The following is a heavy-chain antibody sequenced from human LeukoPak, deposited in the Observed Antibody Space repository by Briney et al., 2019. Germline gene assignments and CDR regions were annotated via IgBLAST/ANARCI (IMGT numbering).Heavy chain of an antibody. Sequence: PSETLSLTCTVSGASISTSTYYWSWIRQPPGKGLEWIGYIHNSGSTTYIPSLKSRVTISLDTSKNQFSLTLRSVTAADTAVYYCARYSDNWFDPWGQGTLVTVSS. CDR1: GASISTSTYY. CDR2: IHNSGST. V-gene: IGHV4-61*01. CDR3: ARYSDNWFDP. J-gene: IGHJ5*02. D-gene: IGHD6-13*01.